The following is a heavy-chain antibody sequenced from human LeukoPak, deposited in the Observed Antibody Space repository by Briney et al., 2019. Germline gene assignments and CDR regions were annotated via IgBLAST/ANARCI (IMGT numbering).Heavy chain of an antibody. CDR2: ISSSGSTI. V-gene: IGHV3-48*03. CDR1: GFTFSSYE. CDR3: ARDSSIVVVAALDAFDI. J-gene: IGHJ3*02. Sequence: GGSLRLSCAASGFTFSSYEMNWFRQAPGKRLEWVSYISSSGSTIYYEDSVKSRFTISRDNAKNSLYLKMNSLRAEDTAVYYCARDSSIVVVAALDAFDIWGQGTMVTVSS. D-gene: IGHD2-15*01.